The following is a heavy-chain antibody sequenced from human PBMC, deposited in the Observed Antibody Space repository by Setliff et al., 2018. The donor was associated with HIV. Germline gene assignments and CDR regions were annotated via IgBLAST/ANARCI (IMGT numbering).Heavy chain of an antibody. CDR3: ARGESTTWDLAEYFQH. CDR2: VYYTGTS. Sequence: PSETLSLTCTVSGVSVSSGCYYWSWIRQHPGKGLEWIGYVYYTGTSYFNPSLKSRITISVDTSKNHFSLKLGFVTAADTAVYYCARGESTTWDLAEYFQHWGHGTLVTVSS. J-gene: IGHJ1*01. CDR1: GVSVSSGCYY. V-gene: IGHV4-31*03. D-gene: IGHD2-2*01.